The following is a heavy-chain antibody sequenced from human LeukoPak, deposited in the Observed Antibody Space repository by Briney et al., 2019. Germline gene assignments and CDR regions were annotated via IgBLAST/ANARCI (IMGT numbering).Heavy chain of an antibody. V-gene: IGHV3-21*01. CDR1: GFTFSSYS. CDR3: ARGDGYSSGFVPYYYYYMDV. CDR2: ISSSSSYI. D-gene: IGHD6-19*01. Sequence: PGGSLRLSCAASGFTFSSYSMNWVRQAPGKGLEWGSSISSSSSYIYYADSVKGRFTISRDNAKNSLYLQMNSLRAEDTAVYYCARGDGYSSGFVPYYYYYMDVWGKGTTVTISS. J-gene: IGHJ6*03.